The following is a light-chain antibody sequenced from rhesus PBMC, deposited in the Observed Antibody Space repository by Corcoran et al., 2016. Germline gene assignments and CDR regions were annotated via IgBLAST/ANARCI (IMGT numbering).Light chain of an antibody. J-gene: IGKJ4*01. V-gene: IGKV2-90*01. CDR1: QSLLHSGGNTY. CDR2: AVT. CDR3: MQGIQLPLT. Sequence: DIVMTQTPLSLPVTPGEPASISCRSSQSLLHSGGNTYLYWYLQQPGQSPQLLLYAVTNRASGVPDRFSGSGSVTDFTLKISRVEAEDVGVYYCMQGIQLPLTFGGGTKVELK.